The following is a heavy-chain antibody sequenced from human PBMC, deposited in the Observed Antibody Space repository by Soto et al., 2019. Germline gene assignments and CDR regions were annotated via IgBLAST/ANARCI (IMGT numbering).Heavy chain of an antibody. CDR3: AKATTNGGWFNPFDS. CDR1: GFSFVNYA. D-gene: IGHD6-19*01. J-gene: IGHJ4*02. Sequence: GGSLRLSCAASGFSFVNYAMNWVRQAPGKGLEWVSGLSGSGTSTYYADSVKGRFTISRDNSRDTLFLQMNSLTADDTAVYYCAKATTNGGWFNPFDSWGQGALVTVSS. CDR2: LSGSGTST. V-gene: IGHV3-23*01.